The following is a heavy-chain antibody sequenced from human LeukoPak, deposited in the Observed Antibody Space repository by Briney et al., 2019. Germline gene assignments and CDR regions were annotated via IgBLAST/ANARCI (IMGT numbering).Heavy chain of an antibody. D-gene: IGHD3-10*01. Sequence: GGSLRLSCAASGYTFSSYWMHWVRQGPGKGLVWVSRIDEDGSSTSYAESVRGRFTISRDNAKNTLYLQMNSLRAEDAAVYYCTRGTFGARDSWGQGTLVTVSS. CDR2: IDEDGSST. CDR3: TRGTFGARDS. V-gene: IGHV3-74*01. J-gene: IGHJ4*02. CDR1: GYTFSSYW.